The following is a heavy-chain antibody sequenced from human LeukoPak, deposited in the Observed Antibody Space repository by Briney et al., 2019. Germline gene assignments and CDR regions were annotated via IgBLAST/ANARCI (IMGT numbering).Heavy chain of an antibody. Sequence: PSGTLSLTCTASGCSISSYSWSWVRQPPGKGLEWIGSIYYSGGTNYNPSLKSRVTISVDTSKNQVTPKLSSVTAADTAVYDCARERGGHSPRWFDPWGQGTLLTVSS. J-gene: IGHJ5*02. D-gene: IGHD1-26*01. CDR2: IYYSGGT. CDR3: ARERGGHSPRWFDP. V-gene: IGHV4-59*12. CDR1: GCSISSYS.